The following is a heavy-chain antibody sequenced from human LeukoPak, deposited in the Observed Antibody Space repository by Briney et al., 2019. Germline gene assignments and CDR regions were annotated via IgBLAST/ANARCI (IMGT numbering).Heavy chain of an antibody. CDR2: IKSRTDGGTT. D-gene: IGHD6-13*01. CDR1: GFTFPNAW. V-gene: IGHV3-15*01. Sequence: GGSLRLSCAASGFTFPNAWMSWLRQAPGKGLEWVGHIKSRTDGGTTDYAAPVKGRFTISRDDSESTLYLQMNSLKTEDTAVYYCATPGRIPEAANWFDPWGQGTLVTVSS. J-gene: IGHJ5*02. CDR3: ATPGRIPEAANWFDP.